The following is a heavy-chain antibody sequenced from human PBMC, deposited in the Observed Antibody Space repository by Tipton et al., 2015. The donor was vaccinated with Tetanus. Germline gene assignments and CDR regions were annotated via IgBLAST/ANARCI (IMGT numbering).Heavy chain of an antibody. CDR3: ARGLLVVVPAARGRYNWFDP. Sequence: TLSLTCAVDGGSFSGYYWSWIRQPPGKGLEWIGEINHSGSTNYNPSLKSRVTISVDTSKNQFSLKLSSVTAADTAVYYCARGLLVVVPAARGRYNWFDPWGQGTLVTVSS. CDR2: INHSGST. J-gene: IGHJ5*02. D-gene: IGHD2-2*01. V-gene: IGHV4-34*01. CDR1: GGSFSGYY.